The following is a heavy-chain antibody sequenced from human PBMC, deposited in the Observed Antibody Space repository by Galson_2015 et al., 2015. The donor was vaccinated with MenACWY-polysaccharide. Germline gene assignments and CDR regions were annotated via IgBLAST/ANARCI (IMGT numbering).Heavy chain of an antibody. J-gene: IGHJ4*02. V-gene: IGHV3-23*01. D-gene: IGHD3-22*01. CDR2: ISANGDRA. Sequence: SLRLSCAASGFTFSTYAMTWVRQAPGKGLEWVSSISANGDRAAYGDSVTGRFFTSRDKSMNTLFLQMNGLRAEDTAVYYCLIVGTGGRVYRGRGVLVTVP. CDR1: GFTFSTYA. CDR3: LIVGTGGRVY.